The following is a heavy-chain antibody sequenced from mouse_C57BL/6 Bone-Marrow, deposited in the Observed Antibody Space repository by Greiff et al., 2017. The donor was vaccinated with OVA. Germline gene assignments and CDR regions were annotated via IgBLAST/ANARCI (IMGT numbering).Heavy chain of an antibody. V-gene: IGHV1-64*01. J-gene: IGHJ1*03. CDR3: ASPYDYDRGGWYFDV. CDR2: IHPNSGST. D-gene: IGHD2-4*01. Sequence: VQLQQPGAELVKPGASVKLSCKASGYTFTSYWMHWVKQRPGQGLEWIGMIHPNSGSTNYNEKFKSKATLTVDKSSSTAYMQLSSLTSEDSAVYYCASPYDYDRGGWYFDVWGTGTTVTVSS. CDR1: GYTFTSYW.